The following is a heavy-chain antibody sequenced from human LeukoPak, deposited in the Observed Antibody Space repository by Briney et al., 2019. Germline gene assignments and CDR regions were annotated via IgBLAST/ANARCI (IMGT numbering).Heavy chain of an antibody. D-gene: IGHD4-17*01. V-gene: IGHV3-21*01. CDR2: ISSSSSYI. CDR1: GFTFSSYS. CDR3: ARGDVNGDYGHGVDGAFDI. J-gene: IGHJ3*02. Sequence: PGGSLRLSCAASGFTFSSYSMNWVRQAPGKGLEWVSSISSSSSYIYYADSVKGRFTISRDNSKNTLYLQMNSLRAEDTAVYYCARGDVNGDYGHGVDGAFDIWGQGTMVTVSS.